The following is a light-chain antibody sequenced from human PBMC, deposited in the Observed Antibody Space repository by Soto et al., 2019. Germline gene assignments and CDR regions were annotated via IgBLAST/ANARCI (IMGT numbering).Light chain of an antibody. CDR3: QQYHSYSLT. Sequence: DIQMTQSPSTLSASIGDRVTITCRASQSVSNWLAWYQRKPGKAPKLLIYKASTLKSGVPSRFSGSGSGTEFTLTISSLQPDDFATYYCQQYHSYSLTFGQGTKVDI. V-gene: IGKV1-5*03. CDR1: QSVSNW. CDR2: KAS. J-gene: IGKJ1*01.